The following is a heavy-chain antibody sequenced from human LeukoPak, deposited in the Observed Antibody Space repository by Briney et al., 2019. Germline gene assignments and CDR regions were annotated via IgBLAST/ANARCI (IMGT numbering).Heavy chain of an antibody. V-gene: IGHV1-18*01. J-gene: IGHJ5*02. CDR2: ISAYNGNT. CDR1: GYTFTSYG. D-gene: IGHD6-19*01. CDR3: ARDFFSAVAGQYNWFDP. Sequence: GASVKVSCKASGYTFTSYGISWVRQAPGQGLEWMGWISAYNGNTNYARKLQGRVTMTTDTSTSTAYMELRSLRSDDTAVYYCARDFFSAVAGQYNWFDPWGQGTLVTVSS.